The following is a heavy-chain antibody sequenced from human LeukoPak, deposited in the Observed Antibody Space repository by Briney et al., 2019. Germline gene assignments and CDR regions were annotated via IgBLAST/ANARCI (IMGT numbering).Heavy chain of an antibody. CDR1: GFTFSNYW. CDR3: ARANDYGSFDY. D-gene: IGHD4-17*01. V-gene: IGHV3-7*01. Sequence: GGSLRLSCAASGFTFSNYWMSWVRQAPGKGLEWVANIKQDGSEKYYVDSVKGRFTISRDNAKNSLYLQMNSPRAEDTAVYYCARANDYGSFDYWGQGTLVTVSS. CDR2: IKQDGSEK. J-gene: IGHJ4*02.